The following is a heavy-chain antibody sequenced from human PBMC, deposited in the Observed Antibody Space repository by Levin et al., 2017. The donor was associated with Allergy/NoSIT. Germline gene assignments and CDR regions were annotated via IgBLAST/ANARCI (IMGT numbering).Heavy chain of an antibody. Sequence: VASVKVSCKGSGYSFTSYWISWVRQMPGKGLEWMGRIDPSDSYTNYSPSFQGHVTISADKSISTAYLQWSSLKASDTAMYYCARQAQGLLWFGEPQNWFDPWGQGTLVTVSS. CDR2: IDPSDSYT. J-gene: IGHJ5*02. V-gene: IGHV5-10-1*01. D-gene: IGHD3-10*01. CDR3: ARQAQGLLWFGEPQNWFDP. CDR1: GYSFTSYW.